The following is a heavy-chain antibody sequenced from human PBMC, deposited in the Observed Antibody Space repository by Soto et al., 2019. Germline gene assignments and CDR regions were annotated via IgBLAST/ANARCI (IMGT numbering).Heavy chain of an antibody. V-gene: IGHV5-10-1*01. J-gene: IGHJ6*02. CDR3: ASGYSNYYYYGMDV. CDR1: GYIFTSYW. D-gene: IGHD4-4*01. Sequence: PGESLKISCKCSGYIFTSYWISWVRQMPGKGLEWMGRIDPSDSYTNYSPSFQGHVTISADKSISTAYLQLSSLKASDTAMYYCASGYSNYYYYGMDVWGQGTTVTVSS. CDR2: IDPSDSYT.